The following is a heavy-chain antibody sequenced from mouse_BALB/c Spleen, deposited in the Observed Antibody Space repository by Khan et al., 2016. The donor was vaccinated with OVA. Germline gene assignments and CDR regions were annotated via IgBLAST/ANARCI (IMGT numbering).Heavy chain of an antibody. V-gene: IGHV1S81*02. J-gene: IGHJ3*01. CDR3: TRSGYGSFAY. CDR2: INPNNGGS. CDR1: GYTFSSYY. Sequence: QVQLKESGAELVKTGASVKLSCKASGYTFSSYYLYWVKQRPGQGLEWIGEINPNNGGSNFNEKFKSKATLTVDKSSYTAYMQLSSLTSEDSAFYYCTRSGYGSFAYWGQGTLVTVSA. D-gene: IGHD2-2*01.